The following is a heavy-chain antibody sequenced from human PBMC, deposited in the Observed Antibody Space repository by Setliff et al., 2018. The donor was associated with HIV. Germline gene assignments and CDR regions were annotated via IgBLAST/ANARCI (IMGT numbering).Heavy chain of an antibody. V-gene: IGHV3-11*04. J-gene: IGHJ6*02. CDR3: ARDYLYYNLYNGSPVYGMDV. CDR2: ITGSSDTI. D-gene: IGHD3-3*01. Sequence: GGSLRLSCAASGFTFSDYYMTWFRQAPGKGLEWVSYITGSSDTIYYADSVKGRFTISRDNAKNSLYLQMNTLRAEDTAVYYCARDYLYYNLYNGSPVYGMDVWGQGTTVTVSS. CDR1: GFTFSDYY.